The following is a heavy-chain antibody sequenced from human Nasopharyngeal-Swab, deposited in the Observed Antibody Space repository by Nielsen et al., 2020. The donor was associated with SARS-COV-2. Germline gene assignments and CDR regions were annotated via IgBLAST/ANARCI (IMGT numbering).Heavy chain of an antibody. CDR3: ARDRLLGPTPSNWYFDL. J-gene: IGHJ2*01. D-gene: IGHD1-26*01. V-gene: IGHV3-30*03. CDR2: ISYDGSNK. Sequence: GGSLRLSCAASGFAFSSYGMHWVRQAPGKGLEWVAVISYDGSNKHYADSVKGRFTISRDNSKNTLYLQMNSLTAEDTAVYYCARDRLLGPTPSNWYFDLWGRGTLVTVSS. CDR1: GFAFSSYG.